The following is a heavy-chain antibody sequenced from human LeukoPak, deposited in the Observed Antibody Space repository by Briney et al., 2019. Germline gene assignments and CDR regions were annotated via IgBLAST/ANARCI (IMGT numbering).Heavy chain of an antibody. Sequence: GGSLRLSCVASGFTFSSYGMHWVRQAPGKGLEWEAFISYDGSNRYDVDSVKGRFTISRDNSKNTLYLQMNSLRPEDTAVYYCAKVRGPGEVSGWYYFDSWGQGTLVTVSS. J-gene: IGHJ4*02. CDR2: ISYDGSNR. CDR1: GFTFSSYG. D-gene: IGHD6-19*01. CDR3: AKVRGPGEVSGWYYFDS. V-gene: IGHV3-30*18.